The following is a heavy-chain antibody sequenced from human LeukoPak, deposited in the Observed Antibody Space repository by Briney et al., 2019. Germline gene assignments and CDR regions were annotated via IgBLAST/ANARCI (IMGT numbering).Heavy chain of an antibody. Sequence: SETLSLTCTVSGGSISSYYWTWIRQPPGKGLEWIGCIYYSGSTKYNPSLKSRVITSVDTSSNRFSLKLSSVTAADTAVYYCARHRGYCSSTSCSYNWFDPWGQRTLVTVSS. CDR2: IYYSGST. CDR3: ARHRGYCSSTSCSYNWFDP. J-gene: IGHJ5*02. CDR1: GGSISSYY. D-gene: IGHD2-2*03. V-gene: IGHV4-59*08.